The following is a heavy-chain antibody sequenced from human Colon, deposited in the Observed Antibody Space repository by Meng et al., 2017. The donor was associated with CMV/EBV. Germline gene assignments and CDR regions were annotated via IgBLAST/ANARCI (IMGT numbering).Heavy chain of an antibody. CDR3: ARELLGCSSTSCQYYYYYGMDV. Sequence: GGSLRLSCAASGFTFSSYEMNWVRQAPGKGLEWVSYISSSGSTIYYADSVKGRFTISRDNAKNSLYLQMNSLRAEDTAVYYCARELLGCSSTSCQYYYYYGMDVWGQGTTVTVSS. J-gene: IGHJ6*02. V-gene: IGHV3-48*03. CDR1: GFTFSSYE. D-gene: IGHD2-2*01. CDR2: ISSSGSTI.